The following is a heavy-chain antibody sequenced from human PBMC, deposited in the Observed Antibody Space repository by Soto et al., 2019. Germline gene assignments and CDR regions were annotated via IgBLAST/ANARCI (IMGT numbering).Heavy chain of an antibody. CDR2: FRGDGTGA. Sequence: PGGSLRLSCAASGFTFSSYAMSWVRQAPGKGLEWVSAFRGDGTGAHYADSVKGRFTISRDNSKNTLYLHMNSLTAEDTAVYYCAEDPDGSGPTFDHWGQGALVTVSS. V-gene: IGHV3-23*01. CDR1: GFTFSSYA. D-gene: IGHD3-10*01. CDR3: AEDPDGSGPTFDH. J-gene: IGHJ4*02.